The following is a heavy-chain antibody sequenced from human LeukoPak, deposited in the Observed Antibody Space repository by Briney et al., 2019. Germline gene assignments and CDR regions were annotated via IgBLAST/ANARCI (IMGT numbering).Heavy chain of an antibody. V-gene: IGHV4-59*01. J-gene: IGHJ4*02. Sequence: SETLSLTCTVSGGSISSYYWSWIRQPPGKGLEWIGYIYHSGSTKYNPSLKSRVTISVDTSKNQFSLKMSSVTAADTAVYYYAREAAAGTRGYWGQGTLVTVSS. D-gene: IGHD6-13*01. CDR1: GGSISSYY. CDR2: IYHSGST. CDR3: AREAAAGTRGY.